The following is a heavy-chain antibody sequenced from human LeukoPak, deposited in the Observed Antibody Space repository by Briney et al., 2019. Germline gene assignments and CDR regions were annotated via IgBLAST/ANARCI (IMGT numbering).Heavy chain of an antibody. CDR2: MNGEGTTI. CDR3: ATARNFRFEY. V-gene: IGHV3-74*01. Sequence: GGSLRLSCATSGLTFRTTWMHWVRQAPGKGLMWVSRMNGEGTTIDYADSVKGRFTVSRNHAKNTLFLQMNNLRTEDTALYFCATARNFRFEYWGQGSLVIVSA. D-gene: IGHD1-7*01. CDR1: GLTFRTTW. J-gene: IGHJ4*02.